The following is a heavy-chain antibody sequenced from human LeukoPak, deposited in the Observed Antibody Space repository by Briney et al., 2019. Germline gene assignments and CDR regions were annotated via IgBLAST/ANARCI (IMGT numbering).Heavy chain of an antibody. J-gene: IGHJ4*02. CDR2: ISSSGSDM. Sequence: PGGSLRLSCAASGFTFSSYSMNWVRQAPGKGLEWVSSISSSGSDMYYADSVKGRFTISRDNAKNSLYLQMNSLRAEDTAVYYCARLTFGGVIGFDYWGQGTLVTVSS. CDR1: GFTFSSYS. V-gene: IGHV3-21*01. D-gene: IGHD3-16*02. CDR3: ARLTFGGVIGFDY.